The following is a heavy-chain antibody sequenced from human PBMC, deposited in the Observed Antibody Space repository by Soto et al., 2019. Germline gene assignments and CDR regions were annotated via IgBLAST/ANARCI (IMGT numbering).Heavy chain of an antibody. D-gene: IGHD2-21*02. CDR3: ASIPASCGGDCFSGY. V-gene: IGHV3-11*05. CDR2: ISSSSSYT. CDR1: GFTFSDYY. Sequence: QVQLVESGGGLVKPVGSLRLSCAASGFTFSDYYMSWIRQAPGKGLEWVSYISSSSSYTNYADSVKGRFTISRDNAKNSRYLQMNSLSAEDTAVYYCASIPASCGGDCFSGYWGQGTLVTVSS. J-gene: IGHJ4*02.